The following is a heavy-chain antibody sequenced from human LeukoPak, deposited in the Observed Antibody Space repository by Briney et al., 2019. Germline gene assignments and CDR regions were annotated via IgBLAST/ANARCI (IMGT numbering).Heavy chain of an antibody. CDR3: ARVLALTRRGTAMVNPYYYYMDV. CDR2: IYHSGST. V-gene: IGHV4-4*02. Sequence: PSGTLSLTCAVSGGSISSSNWWSWVRQPPGKGLEWIGEIYHSGSTNYNPSLKSRVTISVDTSKNQFSLKLSSVTAADTAVYYCARVLALTRRGTAMVNPYYYYMDVWGKGTTVTVSS. J-gene: IGHJ6*03. D-gene: IGHD5-18*01. CDR1: GGSISSSNW.